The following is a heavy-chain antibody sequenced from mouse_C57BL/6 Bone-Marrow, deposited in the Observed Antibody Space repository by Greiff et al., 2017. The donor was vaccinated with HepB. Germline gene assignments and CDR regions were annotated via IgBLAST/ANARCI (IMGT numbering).Heavy chain of an antibody. Sequence: QVQLKQSGAELVKPGASVKMSCKASGYTFTTYPIEWMKQNHGKSLEWIGNFHPYNDDPKYKEKFKGKATLTVEKSSSTVYMELSRLTSDASAVYYCARARTGYWYFDVWGTGTTVTVSS. CDR1: GYTFTTYP. CDR2: FHPYNDDP. J-gene: IGHJ1*03. V-gene: IGHV1-47*01. D-gene: IGHD4-1*01. CDR3: ARARTGYWYFDV.